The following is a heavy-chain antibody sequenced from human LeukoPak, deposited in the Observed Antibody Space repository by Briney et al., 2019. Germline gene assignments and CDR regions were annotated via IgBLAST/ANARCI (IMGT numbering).Heavy chain of an antibody. Sequence: PGGSLRLSCAGSGFTFSHYGMSWVRQAPGKGLEWVGRIRSRSAGGTTDYGAPVKGRFTISRDDSKNTLYLQMNSLKTEDTAVYYCSTGGGTHDYWGQGTLVTVSS. CDR2: IRSRSAGGTT. D-gene: IGHD2-15*01. V-gene: IGHV3-15*01. J-gene: IGHJ4*02. CDR3: STGGGTHDY. CDR1: GFTFSHYG.